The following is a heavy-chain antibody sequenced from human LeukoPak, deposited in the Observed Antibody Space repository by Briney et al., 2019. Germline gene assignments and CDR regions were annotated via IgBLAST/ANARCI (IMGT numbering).Heavy chain of an antibody. CDR1: GGPISSGGYY. CDR3: AREVTTVAYFDY. J-gene: IGHJ4*02. Sequence: SQTLSLTCTVSGGPISSGGYYWSWIRQHPGKGLEWIGYIYYSGSTYYNPSLKSRVTISVDTSKNQFSLKLSSVTAADTAVYYCAREVTTVAYFDYWGQGTLVTVSS. V-gene: IGHV4-31*03. CDR2: IYYSGST. D-gene: IGHD4-23*01.